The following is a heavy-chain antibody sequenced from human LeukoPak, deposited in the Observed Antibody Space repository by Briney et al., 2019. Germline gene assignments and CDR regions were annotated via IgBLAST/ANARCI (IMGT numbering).Heavy chain of an antibody. Sequence: SETLSLTCTVSGGSISSGSYYWGWIRQPPGKGLEWIGNIYNSGSTYYKPSLKSRVTISVDTSKNQFSLRLSSVIAAGTAVYYCARHGSGTYYTVLDFWGQGTLVTVSS. CDR2: IYNSGST. CDR3: ARHGSGTYYTVLDF. V-gene: IGHV4-39*01. D-gene: IGHD3-10*01. CDR1: GGSISSGSYY. J-gene: IGHJ4*02.